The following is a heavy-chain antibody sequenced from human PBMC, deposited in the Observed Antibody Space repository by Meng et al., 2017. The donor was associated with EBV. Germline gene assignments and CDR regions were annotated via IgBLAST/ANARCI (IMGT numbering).Heavy chain of an antibody. J-gene: IGHJ5*02. Sequence: QVQVVQAGAWVKKSGASVKVSCKASGYTFTSYDINWVRQATGQGLEWMGWMNPNSGNTGYAQKFQGRVTMTRNTSISTAYMELSSLRSEDTAVYYCARGPYYYDSSGYYYGEFDPWGQGTLVTVSS. CDR3: ARGPYYYDSSGYYYGEFDP. CDR2: MNPNSGNT. D-gene: IGHD3-22*01. V-gene: IGHV1-8*01. CDR1: GYTFTSYD.